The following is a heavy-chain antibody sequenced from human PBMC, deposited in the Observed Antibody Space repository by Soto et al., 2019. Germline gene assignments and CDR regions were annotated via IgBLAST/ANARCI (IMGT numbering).Heavy chain of an antibody. J-gene: IGHJ6*02. CDR3: AADQGGDRYYYYYGMDV. D-gene: IGHD4-17*01. V-gene: IGHV1-58*01. Sequence: SAKVSCKASGFTFTSSAVQWVRQARGQRLEWIGWIVVGSGNTNYAQKFQERVTITRDMSTSTAYMELSSLRSEDTAVYYCAADQGGDRYYYYYGMDVWGQGTTVTVSS. CDR1: GFTFTSSA. CDR2: IVVGSGNT.